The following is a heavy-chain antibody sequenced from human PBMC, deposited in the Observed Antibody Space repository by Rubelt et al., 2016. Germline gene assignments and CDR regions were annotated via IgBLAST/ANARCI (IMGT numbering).Heavy chain of an antibody. D-gene: IGHD2-8*01. CDR1: GFTFSSYG. J-gene: IGHJ4*02. Sequence: QVQLVESGGGVVQPGGSLRLSCAASGFTFSSYGMHWVRQAPGKGLEWVAFIRYDAENKYYADSVKGRFTISRDNSKNTLYLQMNSLGAEDSAVYYCAPYCTNAVCPGVDLDYWGQGTLVTVSS. CDR2: IRYDAENK. V-gene: IGHV3-30*02. CDR3: APYCTNAVCPGVDLDY.